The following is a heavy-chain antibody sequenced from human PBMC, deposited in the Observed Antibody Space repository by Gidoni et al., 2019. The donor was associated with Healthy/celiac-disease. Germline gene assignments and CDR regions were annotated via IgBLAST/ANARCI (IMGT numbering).Heavy chain of an antibody. CDR1: GFHFSRYG. V-gene: IGHV3-30*18. Sequence: QVQLVESGGGVVQPGRSLRLSCAASGFHFSRYGMHWVRQAPGKGLEWVEVISYDGSKKYYADSVKGRFTISRDNSKNTLYLQMNSLRAEDTAVYYCAKDRGPYGDYEGTDVWGKGTTVTVSS. J-gene: IGHJ6*04. CDR3: AKDRGPYGDYEGTDV. CDR2: ISYDGSKK. D-gene: IGHD4-17*01.